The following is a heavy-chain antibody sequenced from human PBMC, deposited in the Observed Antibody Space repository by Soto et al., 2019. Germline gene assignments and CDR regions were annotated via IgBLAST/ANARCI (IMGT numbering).Heavy chain of an antibody. J-gene: IGHJ4*02. V-gene: IGHV3-15*07. CDR3: TTAYYYDSSGYRD. CDR2: IKSKTDGGTT. Sequence: EVQLVESGGGLVKPGGSLRLSCAASGFTFSNAWMNWVRQAPGKGLEWVGRIKSKTDGGTTDYAAPVKGRFTISRDDSKNTLYQQMNSLKTEDTAVYYCTTAYYYDSSGYRDWGQGTLVTVSS. D-gene: IGHD3-22*01. CDR1: GFTFSNAW.